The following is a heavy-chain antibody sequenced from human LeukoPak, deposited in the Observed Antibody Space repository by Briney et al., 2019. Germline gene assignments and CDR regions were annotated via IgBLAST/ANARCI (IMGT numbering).Heavy chain of an antibody. Sequence: GASVKVSCKASGYTFTGYYMHWVRQAPGQGLEWMGWINPNCGGTNYAQKFQGRVTMTRDTSISTAYMELSRLRSDDTAVYYCARGPGRYSSSWRSSEYLQHWGQGTLVTVSS. D-gene: IGHD6-13*01. CDR3: ARGPGRYSSSWRSSEYLQH. CDR1: GYTFTGYY. CDR2: INPNCGGT. V-gene: IGHV1-2*02. J-gene: IGHJ1*01.